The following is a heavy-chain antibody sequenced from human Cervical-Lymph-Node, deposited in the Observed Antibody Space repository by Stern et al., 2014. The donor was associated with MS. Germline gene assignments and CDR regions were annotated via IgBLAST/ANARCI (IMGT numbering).Heavy chain of an antibody. CDR3: ARGVMVAATYAYDI. D-gene: IGHD2-15*01. Sequence: EMQLVESGGGLVQPGGSLRLSCAASGFTFSTYWMHWVRQAPGKGLVWVSRINSDESSTTYADSVKCRFSISRDNDKNTLYLQMNSLRAEDTAVYYCARGVMVAATYAYDIWGQGTMVTISS. CDR1: GFTFSTYW. CDR2: INSDESST. V-gene: IGHV3-74*02. J-gene: IGHJ3*02.